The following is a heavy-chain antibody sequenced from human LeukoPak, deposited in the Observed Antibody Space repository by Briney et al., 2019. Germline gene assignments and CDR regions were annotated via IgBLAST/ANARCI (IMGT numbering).Heavy chain of an antibody. CDR2: ISSSGSTV. V-gene: IGHV3-48*03. D-gene: IGHD2-2*01. Sequence: PGGSLRLSCAASRFTFSDYEMNWVRQAPGKGLEWVSYISSSGSTVYYGDSVKGRFTISGDNAKNSLYLQMNSLRAEDTAVYYCARDGTGWSRDYWGQGTLVTVSS. J-gene: IGHJ4*02. CDR1: RFTFSDYE. CDR3: ARDGTGWSRDY.